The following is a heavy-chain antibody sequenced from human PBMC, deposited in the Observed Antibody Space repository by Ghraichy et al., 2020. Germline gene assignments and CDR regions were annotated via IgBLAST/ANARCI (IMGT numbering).Heavy chain of an antibody. J-gene: IGHJ4*02. D-gene: IGHD2-2*01. V-gene: IGHV3-23*01. CDR1: GFTFSSHA. CDR3: AKAAYAVGEGYPNEDD. CDR2: ISGSGGST. Sequence: GESLNISCAASGFTFSSHAMSWVRQAPGKGLEWVSAISGSGGSTYYADSVKGRFTISRDNSKNTLYLQMNSLRAEDTAVYYCAKAAYAVGEGYPNEDDWGQGTRGTVSA.